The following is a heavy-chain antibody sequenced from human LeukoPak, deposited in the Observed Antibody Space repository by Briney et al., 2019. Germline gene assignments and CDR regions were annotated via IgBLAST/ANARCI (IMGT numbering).Heavy chain of an antibody. CDR1: GFTFSNYG. Sequence: GGSLRLSCAASGFTFSNYGMHWVRQVPGKGLEWVAFIPYDGSNKYYADSVKGRFTISRDNSKNTLYLQMNSLRAEDTAVYYCAKAGAVTYMDVWGKGTTVTVSS. J-gene: IGHJ6*03. D-gene: IGHD6-19*01. CDR2: IPYDGSNK. CDR3: AKAGAVTYMDV. V-gene: IGHV3-30*02.